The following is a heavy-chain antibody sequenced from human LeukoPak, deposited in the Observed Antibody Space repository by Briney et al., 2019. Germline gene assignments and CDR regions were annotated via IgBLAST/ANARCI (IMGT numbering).Heavy chain of an antibody. Sequence: PGRSLRLSCAASEFTFSNYAMHWVRQAPGKGLEWVAVISYDGSNKYYADSVKGRFTISRDNSKNTLYLQMNGLRPEDTALYYCARVSERLLPSFRWFDPWGQGTLVTVSS. CDR1: EFTFSNYA. J-gene: IGHJ5*02. V-gene: IGHV3-30-3*01. CDR2: ISYDGSNK. D-gene: IGHD2-21*02. CDR3: ARVSERLLPSFRWFDP.